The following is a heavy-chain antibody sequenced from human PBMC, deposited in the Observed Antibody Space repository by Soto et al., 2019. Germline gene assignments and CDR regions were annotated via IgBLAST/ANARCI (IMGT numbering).Heavy chain of an antibody. CDR3: AIRGYSYGLPSRRNYYYYGMDV. CDR1: GYSFTSYW. Sequence: GESLKISCKGSGYSFTSYWIGWVRQMPGKGLEWMGIIYPGDSDTRYSPSFQGQVTISADKSISTAYLQWSSLKASDTAMYYCAIRGYSYGLPSRRNYYYYGMDVWGQGTTVTVSS. CDR2: IYPGDSDT. D-gene: IGHD5-18*01. V-gene: IGHV5-51*01. J-gene: IGHJ6*02.